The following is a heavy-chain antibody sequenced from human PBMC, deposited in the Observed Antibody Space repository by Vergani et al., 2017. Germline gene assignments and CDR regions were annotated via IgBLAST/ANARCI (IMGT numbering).Heavy chain of an antibody. V-gene: IGHV4-59*01. CDR2: IYYSGST. CDR3: ARERDVDTAMVVAFDI. J-gene: IGHJ3*02. D-gene: IGHD5-18*01. CDR1: GGSISSYY. Sequence: QVQLQESGPGLVKPSETLSLTCTVSGGSISSYYWSWIRQPPGKGLEWIGYIYYSGSTNYNPSLKSRVTISVDTSKNQFSLKLSSVTAADTAVYYCARERDVDTAMVVAFDIWGQGTMVTVSS.